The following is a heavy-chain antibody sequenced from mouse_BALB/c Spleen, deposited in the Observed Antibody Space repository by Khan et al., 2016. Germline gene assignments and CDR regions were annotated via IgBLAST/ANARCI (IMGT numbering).Heavy chain of an antibody. CDR2: INPDSSTI. D-gene: IGHD2-1*01. V-gene: IGHV4-1*02. Sequence: EVKLEESGGGLVQPGGSLKLSCAASGFDFSRYWMSWVRQAPGKGLEWIGEINPDSSTIHYTPSLKDKFIISRDNAKNTLYLQMNKVRSKDTALDYCARQGTYGKGAYWGQGTLVTVSA. CDR3: ARQGTYGKGAY. CDR1: GFDFSRYW. J-gene: IGHJ3*01.